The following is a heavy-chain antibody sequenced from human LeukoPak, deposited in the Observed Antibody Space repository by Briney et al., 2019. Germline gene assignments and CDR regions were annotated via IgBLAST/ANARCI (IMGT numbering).Heavy chain of an antibody. Sequence: PSETLSLTCTVSGGSISSYYWSWIRQPAGKGLEWIGRIYTSGSTNYNPSLKSRVTMSVDTSKNQFSLKLSSETAADTAVYYCARLGVSSTWVAFDIWGQGTMVTVSS. D-gene: IGHD3-16*01. V-gene: IGHV4-4*07. CDR2: IYTSGST. CDR1: GGSISSYY. J-gene: IGHJ3*02. CDR3: ARLGVSSTWVAFDI.